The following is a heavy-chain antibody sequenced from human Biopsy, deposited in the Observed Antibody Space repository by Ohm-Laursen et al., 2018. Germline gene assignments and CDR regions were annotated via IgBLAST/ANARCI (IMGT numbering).Heavy chain of an antibody. CDR1: GGPFGSYA. Sequence: SVKVSCKSSGGPFGSYAINWMRQAPGQGPEWMGDIIPMYRTSNYAQKFQGRLTITADEYTSTAYMELNSPTSEDTAVYYCARESGPHSGSFAYWGQGTLVTVSS. V-gene: IGHV1-69*13. J-gene: IGHJ4*02. CDR2: IIPMYRTS. D-gene: IGHD6-6*01. CDR3: ARESGPHSGSFAY.